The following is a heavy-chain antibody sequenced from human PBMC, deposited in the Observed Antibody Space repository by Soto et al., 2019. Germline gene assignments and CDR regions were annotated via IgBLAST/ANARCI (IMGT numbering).Heavy chain of an antibody. CDR3: ARDLGCYDSSGYYVYYCYGMDV. J-gene: IGHJ6*02. CDR1: GYTFTSYG. V-gene: IGHV1-18*01. Sequence: QVQLVQSGAEVKKPGASVKVSCKASGYTFTSYGISWVRQAPGQGLEWMGWISAYNGNTNYAQKLQGRVTMTTDTSTRTAYMELRSLRSDETAVYYCARDLGCYDSSGYYVYYCYGMDVWGQGTTVTVSS. D-gene: IGHD3-22*01. CDR2: ISAYNGNT.